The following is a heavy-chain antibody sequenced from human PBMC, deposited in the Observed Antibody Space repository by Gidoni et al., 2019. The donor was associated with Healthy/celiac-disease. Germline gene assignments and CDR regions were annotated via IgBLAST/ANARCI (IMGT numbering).Heavy chain of an antibody. CDR3: ASARNWGLNY. D-gene: IGHD7-27*01. CDR2: ISYDGSNK. CDR1: GFTFSSYA. Sequence: QVQLVESGGGVVQPGRSLRLSCAASGFTFSSYAMHWVRQAPGQGLEWVAVISYDGSNKYYADSVKGRFTISRDNSKNTLYLQMNSLRAEDTAVYYCASARNWGLNYWGQGTLVTVSS. J-gene: IGHJ4*02. V-gene: IGHV3-30-3*01.